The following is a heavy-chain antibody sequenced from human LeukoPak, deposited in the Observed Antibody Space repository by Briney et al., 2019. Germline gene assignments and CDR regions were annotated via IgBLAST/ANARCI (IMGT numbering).Heavy chain of an antibody. J-gene: IGHJ4*02. CDR1: GYTFTGYY. Sequence: ASVKVSCKASGYTFTGYYMHWVRQAPGQGLEWMGWINPNSGGTNYAQKFQGRVTMTRDTSISTAYMELSRLRSDDTAVYYCARWGFSSQYSYDYWGQGTLVTVSS. CDR3: ARWGFSSQYSYDY. CDR2: INPNSGGT. D-gene: IGHD3-3*01. V-gene: IGHV1-2*02.